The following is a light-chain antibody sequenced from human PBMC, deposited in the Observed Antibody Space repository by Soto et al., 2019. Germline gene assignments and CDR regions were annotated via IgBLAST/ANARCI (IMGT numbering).Light chain of an antibody. CDR1: QSVTSN. V-gene: IGKV3-15*01. CDR2: GVS. Sequence: EIVMPQSPATLSVSPGERATLSCRASQSVTSNLAWYQQKPGQAPMLLLYGVSTRATGIPARFGGSGSATEFSLTISSLQSEEFQVYYCQQYSQWPLTFGGKTKVEVK. CDR3: QQYSQWPLT. J-gene: IGKJ4*01.